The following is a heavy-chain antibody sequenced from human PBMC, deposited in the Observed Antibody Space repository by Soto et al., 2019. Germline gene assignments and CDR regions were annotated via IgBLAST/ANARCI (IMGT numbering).Heavy chain of an antibody. V-gene: IGHV4-31*03. CDR3: ARTDYYYDSSGYQRRDHFDY. CDR2: IYYSGST. CDR1: GGSISSGGYY. J-gene: IGHJ4*02. Sequence: SETLSLTCTVSGGSISSGGYYWSWIRQHPGKGLEWIGYIYYSGSTYYNPSLKSRVTISVDTSKNQFSLKLSSVTAADTAVYYCARTDYYYDSSGYQRRDHFDYWGQGTLVTVSS. D-gene: IGHD3-22*01.